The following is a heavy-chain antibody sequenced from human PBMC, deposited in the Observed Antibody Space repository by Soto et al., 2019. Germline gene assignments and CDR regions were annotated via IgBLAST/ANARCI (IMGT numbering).Heavy chain of an antibody. D-gene: IGHD6-19*01. V-gene: IGHV1-18*01. J-gene: IGHJ4*02. CDR3: ARACTSVAVALCDS. CDR1: GFTFTSYG. Sequence: QVQLVQSGPDVKKPGASVKVSCNSSGFTFTSYGFSWVRQAPGEGLEWMGWVSAHNGYTTYAQKFLGRVTMTTDPSTNTVYMELRSLTSYVPAVYYGARACTSVAVALCDSWGQGTLITVSS. CDR2: VSAHNGYT.